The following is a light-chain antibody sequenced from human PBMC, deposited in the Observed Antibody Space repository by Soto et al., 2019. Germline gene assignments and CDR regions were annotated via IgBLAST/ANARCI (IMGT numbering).Light chain of an antibody. CDR2: GAS. Sequence: DIQMTQSPSSLSASVGDRVTITCRASQGIGDYLAWYQLKPGKVPKVLIYGASTLQSGVPSRFSGSGSGTEFTLTISSLQPEDVSTYYCQRHTSAPPVTFGPGTKVNI. V-gene: IGKV1-27*01. J-gene: IGKJ3*01. CDR1: QGIGDY. CDR3: QRHTSAPPVT.